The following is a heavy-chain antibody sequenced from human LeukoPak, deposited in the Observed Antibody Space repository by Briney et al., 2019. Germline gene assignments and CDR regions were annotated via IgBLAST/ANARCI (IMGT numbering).Heavy chain of an antibody. CDR2: IYTSGST. V-gene: IGHV4-4*09. CDR1: GGSISSYY. CDR3: ARTLGYCSSTSCYNHYYYYMDV. Sequence: PSETLSLTCTVSGGSISSYYWSWIRQPPGKGLEWIGYIYTSGSTNYNPSLKSRVTISVDTSKNQFSLKLSSVTAADTAVYYCARTLGYCSSTSCYNHYYYYMDVWGKGTTVTVSS. D-gene: IGHD2-2*02. J-gene: IGHJ6*03.